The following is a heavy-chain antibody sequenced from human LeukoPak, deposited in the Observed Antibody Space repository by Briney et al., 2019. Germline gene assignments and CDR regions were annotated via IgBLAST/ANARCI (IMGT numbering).Heavy chain of an antibody. D-gene: IGHD3-22*01. J-gene: IGHJ4*02. CDR3: ARDYYDSSGYPD. CDR2: IYSGGST. Sequence: PGGSLRLSCAASGFTVSSNYMSWVRQAPGKGLEWVSAIYSGGSTYYADSVKGRFTISRDNSKNTLYLQMNSLRAEDTAVYYCARDYYDSSGYPDWGQGTLVTVSS. CDR1: GFTVSSNY. V-gene: IGHV3-53*01.